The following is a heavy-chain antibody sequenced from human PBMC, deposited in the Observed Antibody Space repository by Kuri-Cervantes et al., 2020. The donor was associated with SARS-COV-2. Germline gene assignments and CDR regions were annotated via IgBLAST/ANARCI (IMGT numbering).Heavy chain of an antibody. CDR3: ARSRYDAYYYYYGMDV. CDR1: GFIFSTYG. J-gene: IGHJ6*02. Sequence: GGSLRLSCVASGFIFSTYGMTWVRQAPGRGLEWVSTISRSGDRTYYADSVKGRFTISRGNAKNSLYLQMNSLRAEDTAVYYCARSRYDAYYYYYGMDVWGQGTTVTVSS. CDR2: ISRSGDRT. D-gene: IGHD6-13*01. V-gene: IGHV3-23*01.